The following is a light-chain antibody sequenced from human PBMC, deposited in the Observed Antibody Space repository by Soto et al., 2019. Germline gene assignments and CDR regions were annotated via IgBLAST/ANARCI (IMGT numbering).Light chain of an antibody. CDR1: QSVDSRY. J-gene: IGKJ2*03. CDR2: AVS. V-gene: IGKV3-20*01. CDR3: QQYGNSPRYS. Sequence: DIVLTQSPGTLSLSPGERATLSCRASQSVDSRYLAWYQQKPGQAPRLVIHAVSRRATGIPDRFSGSGSGTDFTLTISRLEPEDFAEYYCQQYGNSPRYSFGQGNYLDIK.